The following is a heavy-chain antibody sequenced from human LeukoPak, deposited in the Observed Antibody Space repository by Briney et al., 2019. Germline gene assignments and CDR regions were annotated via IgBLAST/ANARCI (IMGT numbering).Heavy chain of an antibody. D-gene: IGHD3-10*01. J-gene: IGHJ4*02. CDR3: ARISGSGSYYFDY. Sequence: GGSLRLSCAASGFTVSSNYMSWVRQAPGKRLEWVSLIDSGGSTYYADSMKGRFTISRDNSKNTLYLQMNSLRAEDTAVYYCARISGSGSYYFDYWGQGTLVTVSS. CDR1: GFTVSSNY. V-gene: IGHV3-66*01. CDR2: IDSGGST.